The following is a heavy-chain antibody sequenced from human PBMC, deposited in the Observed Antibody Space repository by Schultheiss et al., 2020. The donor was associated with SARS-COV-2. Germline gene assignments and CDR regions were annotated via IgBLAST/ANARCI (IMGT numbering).Heavy chain of an antibody. J-gene: IGHJ5*02. CDR2: INHSVST. V-gene: IGHV4-34*01. Sequence: SQTLSLTCAAYGGSLSAYYCSWIRQSPGTGLEWIGEINHSVSTNYNPSLKSRVTISLDTSKNQFSLKLTSVTAADTAVYYCARTSKGDIQYFVKFVGWFDPWGQGTLVTVSS. D-gene: IGHD3-9*01. CDR1: GGSLSAYY. CDR3: ARTSKGDIQYFVKFVGWFDP.